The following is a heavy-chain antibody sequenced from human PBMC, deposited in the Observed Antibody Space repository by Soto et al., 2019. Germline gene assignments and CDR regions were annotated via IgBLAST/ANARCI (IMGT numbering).Heavy chain of an antibody. CDR1: GGSISSYY. CDR3: ASLNLYNKNFDY. CDR2: IYYSGST. D-gene: IGHD1-20*01. J-gene: IGHJ4*02. Sequence: SETLSLTCTVSGGSISSYYWSWIRQPPGKGLEWIGYIYYSGSTNYNPSLKSRVTISVDTSKNQFSLKLSSVTAADTAVYYCASLNLYNKNFDYWGQGTLVTVSS. V-gene: IGHV4-59*08.